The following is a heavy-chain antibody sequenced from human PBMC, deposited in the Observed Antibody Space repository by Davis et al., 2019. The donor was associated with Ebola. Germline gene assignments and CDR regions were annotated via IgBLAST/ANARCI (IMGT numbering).Heavy chain of an antibody. CDR3: ARRYYGSGTYYKDY. CDR1: GFTFSSFW. J-gene: IGHJ4*02. Sequence: GESLKISCAAPGFTFSSFWMSWVRQAPGKGLEWVAIIKQDGSDKYYMDSVKGRFTVSRDNAKNSLYLQMNTLRAEDTAVYYCARRYYGSGTYYKDYWGQGTLVTVSS. D-gene: IGHD3-10*01. V-gene: IGHV3-7*01. CDR2: IKQDGSDK.